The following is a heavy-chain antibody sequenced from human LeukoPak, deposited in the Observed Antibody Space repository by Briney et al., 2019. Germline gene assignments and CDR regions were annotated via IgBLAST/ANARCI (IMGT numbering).Heavy chain of an antibody. CDR2: IKQDGSEK. D-gene: IGHD3-16*02. V-gene: IGHV3-7*01. CDR1: GFTFSSYW. CDR3: ATPIRLGELSLSLDAFDI. Sequence: GGSLRLSCAASGFTFSSYWMSWVRQAPGKGLEWVANIKQDGSEKYYVDSVKGRFTISRDNAKNSLYLQMNSLRAEDTAVYYCATPIRLGELSLSLDAFDIWGQGTMVTVSS. J-gene: IGHJ3*02.